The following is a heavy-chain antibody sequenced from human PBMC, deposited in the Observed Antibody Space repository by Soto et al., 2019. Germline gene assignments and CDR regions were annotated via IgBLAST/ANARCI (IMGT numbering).Heavy chain of an antibody. CDR1: GGTFSNYP. CDR3: ARGNHRWLQLWYFDL. Sequence: QVQLVQSGAEVKKPGSSVKVSGKASGGTFSNYPISWVRQAPGQGLEWMGGIIPIFGTVNYAQKFQGRVTITADESTSTAYMELSSLRSEDTAVYYCARGNHRWLQLWYFDLWGRDTLVTVSS. V-gene: IGHV1-69*12. J-gene: IGHJ2*01. D-gene: IGHD5-12*01. CDR2: IIPIFGTV.